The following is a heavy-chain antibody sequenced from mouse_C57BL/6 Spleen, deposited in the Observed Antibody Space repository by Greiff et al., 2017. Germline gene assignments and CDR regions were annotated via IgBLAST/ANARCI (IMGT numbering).Heavy chain of an antibody. Sequence: SCSSLWLHWVKQRPGQGLEWIGIINPSNGGTNYNEKFKSKATLTVDKSSSTAYMQLSSLTSEDSAVYYCALELGHYFDYWGQGTTLTVSS. CDR3: ALELGHYFDY. CDR1: SCSSLW. CDR2: INPSNGGT. V-gene: IGHV1-53*01. J-gene: IGHJ2*01. D-gene: IGHD4-1*01.